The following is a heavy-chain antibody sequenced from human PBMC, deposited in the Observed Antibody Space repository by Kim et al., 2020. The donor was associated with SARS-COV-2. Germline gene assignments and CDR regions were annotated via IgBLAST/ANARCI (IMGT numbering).Heavy chain of an antibody. CDR2: INHSGST. CDR3: ARGPISYYGSGSYYYDY. Sequence: SETLSLTCAVYGGSFSGYYWSWIRQPPGKGLEWIGEINHSGSTNYNPSLKSRVTISVDTSKNQFSLKLSSVTAADTAVYYCARGPISYYGSGSYYYDYWGQGTLVTVSS. D-gene: IGHD3-10*01. CDR1: GGSFSGYY. V-gene: IGHV4-34*01. J-gene: IGHJ4*02.